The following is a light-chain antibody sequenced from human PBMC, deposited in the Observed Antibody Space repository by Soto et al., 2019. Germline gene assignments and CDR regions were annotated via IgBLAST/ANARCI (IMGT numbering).Light chain of an antibody. CDR3: QVWDSSSDHVE. Sequence: SYELTQPPSVSVAPGQTAMMTCGGNNIGCKTVHWYQQKPGQAPVLVVYDDRARPSGIPERFSGSNSGNTATLTISTVAVGDEADYYCQVWDSSSDHVEFGGGTKLTVL. CDR2: DDR. J-gene: IGLJ2*01. CDR1: NIGCKT. V-gene: IGLV3-21*02.